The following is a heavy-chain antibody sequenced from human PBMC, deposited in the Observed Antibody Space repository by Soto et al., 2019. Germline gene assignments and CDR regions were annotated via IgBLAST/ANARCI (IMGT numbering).Heavy chain of an antibody. CDR3: ARAYGNYGDPPYFDY. CDR1: GGSISSGGYY. J-gene: IGHJ4*02. CDR2: IYYSGST. V-gene: IGHV4-31*03. D-gene: IGHD4-17*01. Sequence: QVQLQESGPGLVKPSQTLSLTCTVSGGSISSGGYYWSWIGQHPGKGLEWIGYIYYSGSTYYNPSLKSRVTTSVDTSKNPFSMKLSSLTAADTAVYYCARAYGNYGDPPYFDYWGQGTLVPVSS.